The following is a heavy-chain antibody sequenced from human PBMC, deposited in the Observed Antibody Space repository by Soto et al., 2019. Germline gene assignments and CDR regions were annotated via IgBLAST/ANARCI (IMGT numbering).Heavy chain of an antibody. D-gene: IGHD2-15*01. J-gene: IGHJ4*02. Sequence: EVQLVESGGGLVQPGGSLRLSCAASGFGFSPYSMNWVRQAPGKGLEWVSYISSSSSTIYYADSVQGRFTISRDNAKNSLYLQVNSLRDEDTAVYYCARPAGRVDYFDSWGQGTLVTVSS. V-gene: IGHV3-48*02. CDR2: ISSSSSTI. CDR1: GFGFSPYS. CDR3: ARPAGRVDYFDS.